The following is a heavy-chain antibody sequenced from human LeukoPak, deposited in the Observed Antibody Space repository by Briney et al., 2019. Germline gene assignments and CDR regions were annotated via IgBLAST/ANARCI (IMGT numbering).Heavy chain of an antibody. V-gene: IGHV3-15*01. Sequence: PGGSLRLSCAASGFTFSNAWMSWVRQAPGKGPEWVGRIKSKTDGGTTDYAAPVKGRFTISRDDSKNTLYLQMNSLKTEDTAVYYCTRDRHNSRRPDQWGQGTLVTVSS. D-gene: IGHD1-14*01. J-gene: IGHJ4*02. CDR1: GFTFSNAW. CDR2: IKSKTDGGTT. CDR3: TRDRHNSRRPDQ.